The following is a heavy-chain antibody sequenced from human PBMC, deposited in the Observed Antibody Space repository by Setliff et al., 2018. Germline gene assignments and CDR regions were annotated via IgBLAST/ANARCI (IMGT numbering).Heavy chain of an antibody. CDR3: ARERLYYDDLTGFSPEAFDI. D-gene: IGHD3-9*01. CDR2: IYTSGAT. J-gene: IGHJ3*02. V-gene: IGHV4-61*02. Sequence: SETLSLTCTVSGGSVSSGSYYWSWIRQPAGKGLEWIGRIYTSGATNYNPSLKARLTISVDNSKNQFSLQLTSVTAADTALYFCARERLYYDDLTGFSPEAFDIWGQGTMVTVSS. CDR1: GGSVSSGSYY.